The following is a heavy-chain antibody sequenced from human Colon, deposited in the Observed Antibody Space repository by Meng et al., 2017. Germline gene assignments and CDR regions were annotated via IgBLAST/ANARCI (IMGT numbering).Heavy chain of an antibody. CDR1: GFTVSSNY. Sequence: GESLKISCAASGFTVSSNYMSWVRQAPGKGLEWVSVIYSGGSTYYADYVKGRFTISRHNSKNTLYLQMNSLRAEDTAVYYCRCSGSYYPTNDAFDIWGQGTMVTVSS. CDR2: IYSGGST. CDR3: RCSGSYYPTNDAFDI. V-gene: IGHV3-53*04. D-gene: IGHD3-10*02. J-gene: IGHJ3*02.